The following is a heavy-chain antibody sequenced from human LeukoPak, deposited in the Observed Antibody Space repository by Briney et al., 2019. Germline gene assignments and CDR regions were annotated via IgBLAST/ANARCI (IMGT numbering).Heavy chain of an antibody. CDR2: IWYDGSNK. Sequence: GGSLRLSCAASGFTFSSYGMHWVRQAPGKGLGWVAVIWYDGSNKYYADSVKGRFTISRDNSKNTLYLQMNSLRAEDTAVYYCARGQRGSSYDPVYYFDYWGQGTLVTVSS. D-gene: IGHD3-16*01. J-gene: IGHJ4*02. CDR3: ARGQRGSSYDPVYYFDY. V-gene: IGHV3-33*08. CDR1: GFTFSSYG.